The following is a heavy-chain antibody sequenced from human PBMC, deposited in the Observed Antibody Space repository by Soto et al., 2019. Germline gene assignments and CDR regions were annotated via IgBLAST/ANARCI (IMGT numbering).Heavy chain of an antibody. CDR3: ARDRGIAVAGPRDYYYGMDV. V-gene: IGHV1-69*13. D-gene: IGHD6-19*01. CDR2: IIPIFGTA. Sequence: SVKVSCKASGGTFSSYAISWVRQAPGQGLEWMGGIIPIFGTANYAQKFQGRVTITADESTSTAYMELSSLRSEDTAVYYCARDRGIAVAGPRDYYYGMDVWGQGTMVTVSS. J-gene: IGHJ6*02. CDR1: GGTFSSYA.